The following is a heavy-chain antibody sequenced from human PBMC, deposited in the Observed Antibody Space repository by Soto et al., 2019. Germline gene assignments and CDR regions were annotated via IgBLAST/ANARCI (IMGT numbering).Heavy chain of an antibody. D-gene: IGHD2-8*01. CDR1: GFTFSSYD. V-gene: IGHV3-13*01. Sequence: GGSLRLSCAASGFTFSSYDMHWVRQATGKGLEWVSAIGTAGDTYYPGSVKGRFTISRENAKNSLYLQMNSLRAEDTAVYYCARGPESGVSFWFDPWGQGTLVTVSS. CDR2: IGTAGDT. J-gene: IGHJ5*02. CDR3: ARGPESGVSFWFDP.